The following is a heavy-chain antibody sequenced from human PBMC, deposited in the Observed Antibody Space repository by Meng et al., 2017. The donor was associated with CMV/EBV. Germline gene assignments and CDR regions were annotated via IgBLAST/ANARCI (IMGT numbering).Heavy chain of an antibody. Sequence: GGSLRLSCAASGFTFSSSAMHWVRQAPGKGLVWVSRINSDGSSTSYADSVKGRFTISRDNAKNTLYLQMNSLRAEDTAVYYCARAPLGRYCSSTSCYFGGPAWGQGTTVTVSS. CDR1: GFTFSSSA. CDR2: INSDGSST. D-gene: IGHD2-2*01. V-gene: IGHV3-74*01. CDR3: ARAPLGRYCSSTSCYFGGPA. J-gene: IGHJ6*02.